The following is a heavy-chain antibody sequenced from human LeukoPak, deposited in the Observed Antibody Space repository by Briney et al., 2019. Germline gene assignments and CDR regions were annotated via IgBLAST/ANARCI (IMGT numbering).Heavy chain of an antibody. CDR2: ISSSGSTI. J-gene: IGHJ4*02. CDR3: ATDNNLQQGGY. Sequence: PGGSLRLSCAASGFTFSSYEMNWVRQAPGKGLEWVSYISSSGSTIYYADSVKGRFTISRDNAKNSLYLQTNSLRAEDTAVYYCATDNNLQQGGYWGQGTLVTVSS. D-gene: IGHD1-14*01. CDR1: GFTFSSYE. V-gene: IGHV3-48*03.